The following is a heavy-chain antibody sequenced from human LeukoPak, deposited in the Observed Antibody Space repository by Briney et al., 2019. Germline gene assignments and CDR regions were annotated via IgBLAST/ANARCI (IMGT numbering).Heavy chain of an antibody. Sequence: SETLSLTCTVSGGSISSYYWSWIRQPPGKGLEWIGYIYYSGSTNYNPSLKSRVTISVDTSKNQFSLKLSSVSAADTAVYYCARLSIGYSYGYYFDYWGQGTLVTVSS. CDR2: IYYSGST. CDR1: GGSISSYY. V-gene: IGHV4-59*08. CDR3: ARLSIGYSYGYYFDY. D-gene: IGHD5-18*01. J-gene: IGHJ4*02.